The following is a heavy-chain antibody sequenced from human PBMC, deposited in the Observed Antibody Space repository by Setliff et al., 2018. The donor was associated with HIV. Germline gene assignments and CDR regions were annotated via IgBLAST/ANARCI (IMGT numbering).Heavy chain of an antibody. CDR1: GASISSHY. CDR2: IYSTGST. D-gene: IGHD4-17*01. CDR3: AKGAGFYGDYTFDY. Sequence: SETLSLTCTVSGASISSHYWSWIRQSPGRELEWIGYIYSTGSTNYNPSLQSRVSISMDASKNKFPLKVTSVTSADTAVYYCAKGAGFYGDYTFDYWGQGHLVTVSS. J-gene: IGHJ4*02. V-gene: IGHV4-59*11.